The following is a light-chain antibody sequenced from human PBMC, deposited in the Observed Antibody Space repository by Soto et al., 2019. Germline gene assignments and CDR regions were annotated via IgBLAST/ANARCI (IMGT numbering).Light chain of an antibody. Sequence: QSALTQPASVSGSPGQSITISCTGTSSDVGSYDLVSWYQQHPGKAPRLMIYDVINRPSGVSNRFSGSKSGNTASLTISGLQSEDEADYYCCSYAGSRTDVFGTGTKLTVL. J-gene: IGLJ1*01. V-gene: IGLV2-23*02. CDR1: SSDVGSYDL. CDR2: DVI. CDR3: CSYAGSRTDV.